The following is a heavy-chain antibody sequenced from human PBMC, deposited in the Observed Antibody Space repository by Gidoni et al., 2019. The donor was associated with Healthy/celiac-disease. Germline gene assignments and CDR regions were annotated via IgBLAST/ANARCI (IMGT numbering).Heavy chain of an antibody. D-gene: IGHD6-19*01. Sequence: GRFTISRDNSKNTLYLQMNSLRAEDTAVYYCARGHARLYITVAGKVLDYWGQGTLVTVSS. J-gene: IGHJ4*02. V-gene: IGHV3-30*07. CDR3: ARGHARLYITVAGKVLDY.